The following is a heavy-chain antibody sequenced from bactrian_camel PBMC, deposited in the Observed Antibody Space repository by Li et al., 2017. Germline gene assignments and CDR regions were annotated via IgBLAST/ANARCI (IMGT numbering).Heavy chain of an antibody. CDR1: GLTYDSYC. V-gene: IGHV3S55*01. Sequence: HVQLVESGGGLVQPGGSLRLSCAASGLTYDSYCVAWFRQGLGKEREAVAVIDSDNTTTYTGSVKGRFGISRDNAMSTLFLQMDNLKPEDTAIYYCAARKRGIRGQYCYVVPDNFEHWGQGTQVTVS. J-gene: IGHJ4*01. CDR3: AARKRGIRGQYCYVVPDNFEH. CDR2: IDSDNTT. D-gene: IGHD1*01.